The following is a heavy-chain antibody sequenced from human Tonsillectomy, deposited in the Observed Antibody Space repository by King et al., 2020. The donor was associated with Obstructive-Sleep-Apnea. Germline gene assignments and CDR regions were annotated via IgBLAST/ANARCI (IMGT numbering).Heavy chain of an antibody. CDR3: AKDIGYRFDC. D-gene: IGHD1-26*01. V-gene: IGHV3-30*02. CDR2: IRYDGSNQ. J-gene: IGHJ4*02. CDR1: GFTFSSYG. Sequence: VQLVESGGGVVQPGGSLRLSCAASGFTFSSYGMHWVRQAPGKGLEWVAFIRYDGSNQYYTASVKGRFTISRDDSKNTLYLQMSSLRAEDTSVYYCAKDIGYRFDCWGQGTLVTVSS.